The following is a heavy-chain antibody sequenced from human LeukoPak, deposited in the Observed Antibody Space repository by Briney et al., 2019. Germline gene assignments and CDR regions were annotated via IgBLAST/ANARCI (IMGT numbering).Heavy chain of an antibody. CDR1: GFTFGEYV. D-gene: IGHD3-9*01. CDR3: TRDTTILRYFDWLSDY. J-gene: IGHJ4*02. CDR2: IRSKSYDGTT. Sequence: ALRLSCTASGFTFGEYVVIWVRQAPGKGLEGVGFIRSKSYDGTTEYAASVKGRFTISRDASKSIASLKMNSLKTEDTAVYYCTRDTTILRYFDWLSDYWGQGTLVTVSS. V-gene: IGHV3-49*04.